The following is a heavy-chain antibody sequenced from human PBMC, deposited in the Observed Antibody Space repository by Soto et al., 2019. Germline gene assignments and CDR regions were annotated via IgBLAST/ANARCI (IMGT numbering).Heavy chain of an antibody. D-gene: IGHD3-3*01. CDR1: GISLTTSGVG. CDR3: AHRVLRTVFGLVTTTAIYFDF. CDR2: IYWDDDK. J-gene: IGHJ4*02. V-gene: IGHV2-5*02. Sequence: QITLNESGPTPVKPRQTLTLTCTFSGISLTTSGVGVGWIRQSPGKAPEWLALIYWDDDKRYSPSLKSRLTITQDTSKNQVVLTMADLDPADTATYYCAHRVLRTVFGLVTTTAIYFDFWGQGTPVAVSS.